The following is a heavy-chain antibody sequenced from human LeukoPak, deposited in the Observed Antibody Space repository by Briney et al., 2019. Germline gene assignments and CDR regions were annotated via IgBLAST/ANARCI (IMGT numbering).Heavy chain of an antibody. CDR2: IYYSGST. J-gene: IGHJ2*01. CDR3: ARLVEPWYFDL. V-gene: IGHV4-30-4*01. CDR1: GGSISSGDYY. D-gene: IGHD3-9*01. Sequence: SETLSLTCTVSGGSISSGDYYWSWIRQPPGKGLEWIGYIYYSGSTYYNPSLKSRVTISVDTSKNQFSLKLSSVTAADTAEYYCARLVEPWYFDLWGRGTLVTVSS.